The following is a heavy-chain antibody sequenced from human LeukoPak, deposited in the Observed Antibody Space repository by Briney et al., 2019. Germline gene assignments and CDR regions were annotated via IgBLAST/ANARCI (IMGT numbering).Heavy chain of an antibody. CDR1: GGSISSSSYY. CDR2: IYYSGST. J-gene: IGHJ4*02. D-gene: IGHD4-11*01. CDR3: ANNLQSRPFDY. Sequence: PSETLSLTCTVSGGSISSSSYYWGWIRQPPGKGLEWIGSIYYSGSTYYNPSLKSRVTISVDTSKNQFSLKLSSVTAADTAVYYCANNLQSRPFDYWGQGTLVTVSS. V-gene: IGHV4-39*01.